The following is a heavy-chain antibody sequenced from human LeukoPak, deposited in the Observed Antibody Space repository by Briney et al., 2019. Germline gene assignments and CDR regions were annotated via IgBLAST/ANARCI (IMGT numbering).Heavy chain of an antibody. CDR3: ARGLSSDSSGYYRRGLGYFDY. CDR2: INHSGST. D-gene: IGHD3-22*01. J-gene: IGHJ4*02. V-gene: IGHV4-34*01. CDR1: GVSFSGYY. Sequence: SETLSLTCAVYGVSFSGYYWSWIRQPPGKGLEWIGEINHSGSTNYNPSLKSRVTISVDTSKNQFSLKLSSVTAADTAVYYCARGLSSDSSGYYRRGLGYFDYWGQGTLVTVSS.